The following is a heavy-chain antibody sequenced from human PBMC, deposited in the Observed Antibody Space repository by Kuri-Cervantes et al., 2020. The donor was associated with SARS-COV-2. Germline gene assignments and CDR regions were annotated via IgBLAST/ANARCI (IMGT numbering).Heavy chain of an antibody. D-gene: IGHD1-26*01. V-gene: IGHV1-24*01. CDR1: GYPLTELS. Sequence: ASVKVSCKVSGYPLTELSIHWVRQASGKGLEWMGGFDPEDGETIYAQKFQGRVTMTEDTSTDTAYLELSSLRPGDTGVYYCATVGATPDYFDYWGQGTLVTVSS. CDR2: FDPEDGET. J-gene: IGHJ4*02. CDR3: ATVGATPDYFDY.